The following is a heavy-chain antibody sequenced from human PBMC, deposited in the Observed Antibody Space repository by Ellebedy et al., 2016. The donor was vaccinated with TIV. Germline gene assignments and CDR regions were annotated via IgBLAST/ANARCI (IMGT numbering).Heavy chain of an antibody. CDR1: GFTFSIYS. Sequence: GESLKISCAASGFTFSIYSMNWVRQAPGKGLEWVSSISISSSYIYADSLKGRFAFSRDNSKNSLYLQMNSLRAEDTAMYFCTRDNWGTDYWGQGTLVTVSS. V-gene: IGHV3-21*01. CDR2: ISISSSYI. J-gene: IGHJ4*02. D-gene: IGHD3-16*01. CDR3: TRDNWGTDY.